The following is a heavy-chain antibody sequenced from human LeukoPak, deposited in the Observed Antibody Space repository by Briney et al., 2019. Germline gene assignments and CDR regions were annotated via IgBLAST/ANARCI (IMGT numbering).Heavy chain of an antibody. V-gene: IGHV1-18*01. CDR2: ISTYNGNT. CDR1: GYTFTNYG. CDR3: ARERGRLTMVRGGYDAFDI. J-gene: IGHJ3*02. D-gene: IGHD3-10*01. Sequence: ASVKVSCKASGYTFTNYGVSWVRQAPGQGLEWMGWISTYNGNTNYAQKFQGRVTMTTDTSTSTAYMEVRRLRFDDTALYYCARERGRLTMVRGGYDAFDIWGQGTMVTVSS.